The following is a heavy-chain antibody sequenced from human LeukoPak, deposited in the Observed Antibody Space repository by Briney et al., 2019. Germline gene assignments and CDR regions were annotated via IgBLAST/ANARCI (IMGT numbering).Heavy chain of an antibody. D-gene: IGHD6-13*01. CDR2: IYYSGST. J-gene: IGHJ4*02. CDR3: ARALSSSWAYFDY. CDR1: GGSISSGGYY. Sequence: SETLSLTCTVSGGSISSGGYYWSWIRQHPGKGLEWIGYIYYSGSTYYNPSLKSRVTISVDTSKNQFSLKLSSVTAADTAVYYCARALSSSWAYFDYWGQGTLVTVSS. V-gene: IGHV4-31*03.